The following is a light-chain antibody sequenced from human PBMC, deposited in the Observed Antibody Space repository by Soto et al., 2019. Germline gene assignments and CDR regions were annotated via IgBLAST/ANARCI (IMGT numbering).Light chain of an antibody. CDR2: WAS. CDR1: QRVLYSSSNKSY. CDR3: QQYCSSPWT. V-gene: IGKV4-1*01. J-gene: IGKJ1*01. Sequence: DIVMTQSPDSLAVSLGERATINCKSSQRVLYSSSNKSYLAWYQQKPGQPPKLLIYWASTRESGVPDRVSGSGSGTDFTLTISSLQAEDVAVYYCQQYCSSPWTFGQGTKVEIK.